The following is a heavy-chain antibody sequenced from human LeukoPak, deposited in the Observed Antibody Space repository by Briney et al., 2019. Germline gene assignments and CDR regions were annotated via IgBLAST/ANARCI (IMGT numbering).Heavy chain of an antibody. J-gene: IGHJ3*02. D-gene: IGHD3-9*01. Sequence: GGSLRLSCAASGFTFSCYWMSWVRQAPGKGLEWVANIKQDGSEKYYVDSVKGRFTISRDNAKNSLYLQMNSLRAEDTAVYYCARVLRYFDWLLASIGGAFDIWGQGTMVTVSS. CDR2: IKQDGSEK. CDR3: ARVLRYFDWLLASIGGAFDI. V-gene: IGHV3-7*01. CDR1: GFTFSCYW.